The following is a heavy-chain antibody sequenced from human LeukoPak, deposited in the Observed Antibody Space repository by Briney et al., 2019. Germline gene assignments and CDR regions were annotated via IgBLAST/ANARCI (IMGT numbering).Heavy chain of an antibody. CDR3: ARDSSGWAHDY. V-gene: IGHV3-21*01. Sequence: GGSLRLSCAASGFTFSSYSMNWVRQAPGKGLEWVSSISSSSSYIYYADSVKGRFTVSRDNAKNSLYLQMNSLRAEDTAVYYCARDSSGWAHDYWGQGTLVTVSS. CDR1: GFTFSSYS. D-gene: IGHD6-19*01. J-gene: IGHJ4*02. CDR2: ISSSSSYI.